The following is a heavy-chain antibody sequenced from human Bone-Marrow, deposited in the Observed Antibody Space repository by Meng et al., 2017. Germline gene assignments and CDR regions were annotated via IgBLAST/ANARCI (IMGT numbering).Heavy chain of an antibody. CDR2: MNPNSGNT. J-gene: IGHJ6*02. CDR1: GYTFTSYD. Sequence: VKVSCKASGYTFTSYDINWVRQATGQGLEWMGWMNPNSGNTGYAQKFQGRVTITTDESTSTAYMELSSLGSEDTAVYYCARDKPSYSSSWYTSDYYYYYGMDVWGQGTTVTVSS. CDR3: ARDKPSYSSSWYTSDYYYYYGMDV. D-gene: IGHD6-13*01. V-gene: IGHV1-8*01.